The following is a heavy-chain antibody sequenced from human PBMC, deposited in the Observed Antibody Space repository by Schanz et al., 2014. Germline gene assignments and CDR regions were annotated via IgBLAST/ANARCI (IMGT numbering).Heavy chain of an antibody. CDR1: GFTFSSYW. CDR3: AKDRLLGYQLQDAFDI. Sequence: EVHLVESGGGLVQPGGSLRLSCAASGFTFSSYWMSWVRQAPGKGLEWVANIKQDGSVKYYVDSVKGRFTISRDNAKNSLYLQMNSLRAEDTAVYYCAKDRLLGYQLQDAFDIWGQGTLVTVSS. CDR2: IKQDGSVK. J-gene: IGHJ3*02. V-gene: IGHV3-7*01. D-gene: IGHD2-2*01.